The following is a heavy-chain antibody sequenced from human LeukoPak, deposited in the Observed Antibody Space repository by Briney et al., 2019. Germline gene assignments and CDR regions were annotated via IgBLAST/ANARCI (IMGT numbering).Heavy chain of an antibody. Sequence: PGGSLRLSCAASGFTFSSYGMHWVRQAPGKGLEWVAFIRYDGSNKYYADSVKGRFTISRDNAKNSLSLQMNSLRVEDTAVYYCARDHGSGSYWEGFDPWGQGTLVTVSS. CDR3: ARDHGSGSYWEGFDP. D-gene: IGHD3-10*01. CDR1: GFTFSSYG. V-gene: IGHV3-30*02. J-gene: IGHJ5*02. CDR2: IRYDGSNK.